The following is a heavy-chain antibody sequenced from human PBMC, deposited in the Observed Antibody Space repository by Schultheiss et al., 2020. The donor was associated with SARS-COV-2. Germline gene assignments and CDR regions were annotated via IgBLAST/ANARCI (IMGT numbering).Heavy chain of an antibody. V-gene: IGHV4-30-2*01. J-gene: IGHJ4*02. CDR1: GYSISSGYS. D-gene: IGHD4-17*01. CDR2: IYHSGST. CDR3: ARVGHGGDRYCDY. Sequence: SQTLSLTCAVSGYSISSGYSWSWIRQPPGKGLEWIGYIYHSGSTNYNPSLKSRVTISVDTSKNQFSLKLSSVTAADTAVFYCARVGHGGDRYCDYWGQGTLVTVSS.